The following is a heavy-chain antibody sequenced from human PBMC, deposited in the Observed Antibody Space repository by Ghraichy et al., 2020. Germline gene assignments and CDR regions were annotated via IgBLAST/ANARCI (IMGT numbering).Heavy chain of an antibody. CDR2: IYYSGST. Sequence: SETLSLTCTVSGGSISSYYWSWIRQPPGKGLEWIGYIYYSGSTNYNPSLKSRVTISVDTSKNQFSLKLSSVTAADTAVYYCASSKYGIIVWGQATTATVSS. V-gene: IGHV4-59*08. CDR1: GGSISSYY. J-gene: IGHJ6*02. D-gene: IGHD3-3*02. CDR3: ASSKYGIIV.